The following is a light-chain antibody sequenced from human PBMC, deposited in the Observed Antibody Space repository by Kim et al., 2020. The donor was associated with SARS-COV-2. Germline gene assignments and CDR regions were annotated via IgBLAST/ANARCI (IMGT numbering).Light chain of an antibody. CDR3: QHYGTSPLT. CDR1: QSVSSNY. J-gene: IGKJ4*01. CDR2: GAS. Sequence: TPGERATVSCRASQSVSSNYLAWYQQKPGQAPRLLIYGASSRATGIPDRFSGSGSETDFILTISRLDPEDFAVYYCQHYGTSPLTFGGGTKVDIK. V-gene: IGKV3-20*01.